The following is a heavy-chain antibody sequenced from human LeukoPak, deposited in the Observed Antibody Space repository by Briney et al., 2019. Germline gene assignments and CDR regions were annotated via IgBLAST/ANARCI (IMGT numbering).Heavy chain of an antibody. Sequence: GESLKISCKGSGYSFTTYWIGWVRQVPGKGLEWVGIIYPADSTAKYSPSFQGQVTISVDKSISTAYLQWSSLKASDTAMYYCARHWGYYGGNSDYYYMDVWGKGTTVTVSS. CDR3: ARHWGYYGGNSDYYYMDV. V-gene: IGHV5-51*01. CDR1: GYSFTTYW. D-gene: IGHD4-23*01. J-gene: IGHJ6*03. CDR2: IYPADSTA.